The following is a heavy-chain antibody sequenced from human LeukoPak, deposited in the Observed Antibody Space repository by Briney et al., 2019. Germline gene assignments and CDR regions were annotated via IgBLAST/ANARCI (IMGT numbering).Heavy chain of an antibody. D-gene: IGHD6-13*01. V-gene: IGHV4-31*03. CDR2: IYYSGST. Sequence: SQTLSLTCTVSGGSISSGCYYWSWIRQHPGKGLEWIGYIYYSGSTYYNPSLKSRVTISVDTSKNQFSLKLSSVTAADTAVYYCASAASSSWHSDWFDPWGQGTLVTVSS. CDR3: ASAASSSWHSDWFDP. J-gene: IGHJ5*02. CDR1: GGSISSGCYY.